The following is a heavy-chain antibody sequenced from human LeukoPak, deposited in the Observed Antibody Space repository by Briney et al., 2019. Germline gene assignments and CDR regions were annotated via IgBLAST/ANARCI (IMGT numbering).Heavy chain of an antibody. CDR1: GFTFYTYA. CDR2: ISGGGSST. CDR3: ARARESRYLDY. J-gene: IGHJ4*02. V-gene: IGHV3-23*01. D-gene: IGHD2/OR15-2a*01. Sequence: PGGSLRLSCAASGFTFYTYAMSWARQAPGKGLEWVSAISGGGSSTNYEDSVKGRFTISRDNSKNTLDLQMNSLRAEDTAVYYCARARESRYLDYWGQGTLVTVSS.